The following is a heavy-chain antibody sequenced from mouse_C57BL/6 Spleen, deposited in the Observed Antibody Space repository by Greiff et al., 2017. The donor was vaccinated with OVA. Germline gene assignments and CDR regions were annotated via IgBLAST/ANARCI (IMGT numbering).Heavy chain of an antibody. J-gene: IGHJ4*01. CDR3: TRTRDYYAMDY. V-gene: IGHV1-78*01. Sequence: QVQLQQSDAELVKPGASVKISCKASGYTFTDHTIHWMKQRPEQGLEWIGYIYPRDGSTTYNEKFKGKATLTADKSSSTAYMQLSSLTSEDSAVYYCTRTRDYYAMDYWGQGTSVTVSS. CDR2: IYPRDGST. CDR1: GYTFTDHT.